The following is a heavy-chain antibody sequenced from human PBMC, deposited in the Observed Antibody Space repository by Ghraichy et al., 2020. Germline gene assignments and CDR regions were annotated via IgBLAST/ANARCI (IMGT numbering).Heavy chain of an antibody. J-gene: IGHJ4*02. Sequence: GEGRGWLGVSDGSGSTNCNRCRKSRVTISVDTSKNQFSLKLSSVTAAETAVYYCARGSSRFDYWGQGTLVIVFS. D-gene: IGHD6-6*01. V-gene: IGHV4-59*13. CDR3: ARGSSRFDY. CDR2: SDGSGST.